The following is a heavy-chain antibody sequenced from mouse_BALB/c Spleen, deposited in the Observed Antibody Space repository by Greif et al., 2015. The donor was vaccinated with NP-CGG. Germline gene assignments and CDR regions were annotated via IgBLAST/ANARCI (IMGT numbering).Heavy chain of an antibody. CDR3: NAGLGRKGWFAY. CDR2: IDPENGDT. CDR1: GFNIKDYY. Sequence: VQLQQSGAELVRSGASVKLSCTASGFNIKDYYMHWVKQRPEQGLEWIGWIDPENGDTEYAPKFQGKATMTADTSSNTAYLQLSSLTSEDTAVYYCNAGLGRKGWFAYWGQGTLVTVSA. V-gene: IGHV14-4*02. J-gene: IGHJ3*01. D-gene: IGHD4-1*01.